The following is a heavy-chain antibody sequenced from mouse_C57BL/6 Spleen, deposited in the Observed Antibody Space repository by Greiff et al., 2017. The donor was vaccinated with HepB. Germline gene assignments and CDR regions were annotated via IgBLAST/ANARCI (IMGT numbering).Heavy chain of an antibody. V-gene: IGHV1-64*01. J-gene: IGHJ2*01. CDR2: IHPNSGSN. CDR3: ARSYSNYFDY. D-gene: IGHD2-5*01. Sequence: QVQLQQPGAELVKPGASVKLSCKASGYTFTSYWMHWVKQRPGQGLEWIGMIHPNSGSNNYNEKFKSKATLTVDKSSSTAYMQLSSLTSEDSAVYYCARSYSNYFDYWGQGTTLTVSS. CDR1: GYTFTSYW.